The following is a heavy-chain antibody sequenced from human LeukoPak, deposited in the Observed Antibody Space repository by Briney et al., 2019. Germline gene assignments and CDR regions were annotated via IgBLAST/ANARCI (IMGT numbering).Heavy chain of an antibody. D-gene: IGHD2-2*01. J-gene: IGHJ5*02. CDR1: GYTFTGYY. CDR2: INPNSGGT. CDR3: ARDRRDIVVVPAATEFDP. V-gene: IGHV1-2*02. Sequence: ASVKVSCKASGYTFTGYYMHWVRQAPGQGLEWMGWINPNSGGTNYAQKFQGRVTMTRDTSISTAYMELSRLRSDDTAVYYCARDRRDIVVVPAATEFDPWGQGTLVTVSS.